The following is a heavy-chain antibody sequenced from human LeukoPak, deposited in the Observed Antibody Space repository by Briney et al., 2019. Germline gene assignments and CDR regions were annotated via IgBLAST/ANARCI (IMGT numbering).Heavy chain of an antibody. CDR2: IYWDDDK. V-gene: IGHV2-5*02. Sequence: ESGPTLVNPTQTLTLTCTFSGFSLSTSGVGVGWIRQPPGKALEWLALIYWDDDKRYSPSLKSRLTITKDTSKNQVVLTMTNMDPVDTATYYCAHRQFAYDILTGYYSPYAFHIWGQGTMVTVSS. J-gene: IGHJ3*02. D-gene: IGHD3-9*01. CDR3: AHRQFAYDILTGYYSPYAFHI. CDR1: GFSLSTSGVG.